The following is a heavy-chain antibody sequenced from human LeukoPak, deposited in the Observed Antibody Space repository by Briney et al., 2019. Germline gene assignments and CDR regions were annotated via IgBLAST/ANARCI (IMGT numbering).Heavy chain of an antibody. CDR3: ANYRRGVAAI. J-gene: IGHJ4*02. Sequence: PGGSLRLSCAASGFTFRSYGMHWVRQAPGKGLEWVAVIWYDGSKQYYADSVKGRFTISRDNSKNMAYLQMNSLRVEDTAVYYCANYRRGVAAIWGQGTLVTVSS. V-gene: IGHV3-33*06. CDR1: GFTFRSYG. D-gene: IGHD6-6*01. CDR2: IWYDGSKQ.